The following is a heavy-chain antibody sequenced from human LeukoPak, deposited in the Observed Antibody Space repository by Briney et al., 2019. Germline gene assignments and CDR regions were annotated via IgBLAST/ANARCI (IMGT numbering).Heavy chain of an antibody. V-gene: IGHV1-18*01. D-gene: IGHD6-19*01. Sequence: ASVKVSCKASGYTFTSYGISWVRQAPGQGLEWMGWISAYNGNTNYAQKLQGRVTMTTDTSTSTAYMELSSLRSEDTAVYYCAREIAVAGTPHYYGMDVWGQGTTVTVSS. J-gene: IGHJ6*02. CDR3: AREIAVAGTPHYYGMDV. CDR1: GYTFTSYG. CDR2: ISAYNGNT.